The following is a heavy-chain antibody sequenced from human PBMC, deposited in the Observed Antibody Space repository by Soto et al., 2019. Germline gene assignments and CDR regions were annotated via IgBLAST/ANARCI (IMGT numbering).Heavy chain of an antibody. CDR2: IHSDGSST. Sequence: GXSLRLSCAASGFTLSYYWLHWFRQAPGKGLVWVSRIHSDGSSTTYADSVKGRFTISRDNARNTLYLQMNSLRAEDTAVYYCARGDRGAFDLWGQGTVVTVSS. CDR1: GFTLSYYW. D-gene: IGHD1-26*01. V-gene: IGHV3-74*01. CDR3: ARGDRGAFDL. J-gene: IGHJ3*01.